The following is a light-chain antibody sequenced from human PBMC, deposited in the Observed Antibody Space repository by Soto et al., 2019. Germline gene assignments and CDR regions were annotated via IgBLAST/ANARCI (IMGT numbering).Light chain of an antibody. CDR2: LGS. CDR1: QSLLHSNGYNY. J-gene: IGKJ1*01. CDR3: MQALLTPWT. Sequence: DIVMTQSPLSLPVTPGEPASISCRSSQSLLHSNGYNYLDWYLQKPGQSPQLLIYLGSNRASGVSDRFSGRGSGTDFTLKISRLEAEDVGVYYCMQALLTPWTFGQGTKVEIK. V-gene: IGKV2-28*01.